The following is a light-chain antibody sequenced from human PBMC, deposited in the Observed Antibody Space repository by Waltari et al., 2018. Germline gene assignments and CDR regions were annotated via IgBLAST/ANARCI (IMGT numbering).Light chain of an antibody. V-gene: IGKV1-39*01. CDR2: TAS. Sequence: DIQMTQAPSSLSASVGDRDTITCRASQSITSHLNWYQQQPGKAPKLLIYTASSLQSGVPSRFSGSGSGTHFTLTISSLQPEDFATYFCQQSYTTPYTFGQGTKLEIK. CDR3: QQSYTTPYT. J-gene: IGKJ2*01. CDR1: QSITSH.